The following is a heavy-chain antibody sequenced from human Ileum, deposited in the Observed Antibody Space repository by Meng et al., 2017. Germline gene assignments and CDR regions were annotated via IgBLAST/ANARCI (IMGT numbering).Heavy chain of an antibody. CDR2: ISNDGSDT. Sequence: GESLKISCAASGFTFSSHAVHWVRQAPGKGLEGVASISNDGSDTYYGDSVKGRFTISRDNSKNTVYLQVNSLGAEDTAVYYCVRKGGTTTTILVGDYWGQGTLVTVSS. J-gene: IGHJ4*02. CDR3: VRKGGTTTTILVGDY. D-gene: IGHD3-3*01. V-gene: IGHV3-30*01. CDR1: GFTFSSHA.